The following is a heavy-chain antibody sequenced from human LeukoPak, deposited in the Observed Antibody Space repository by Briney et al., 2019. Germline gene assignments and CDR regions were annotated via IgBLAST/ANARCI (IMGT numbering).Heavy chain of an antibody. CDR3: AKGMTTVPYYYYYGMDV. V-gene: IGHV3-23*01. CDR1: GFTFSSYA. J-gene: IGHJ6*02. D-gene: IGHD4-17*01. CDR2: ISGSGGST. Sequence: GGSLRLSCAASGFTFSSYAMSWVRQAPGKGLEWVSAISGSGGSTYYADSVKGRFTISRDNSKNTLYLQMSSLRAEDTAVYYCAKGMTTVPYYYYYGMDVWGQGTTVSVSS.